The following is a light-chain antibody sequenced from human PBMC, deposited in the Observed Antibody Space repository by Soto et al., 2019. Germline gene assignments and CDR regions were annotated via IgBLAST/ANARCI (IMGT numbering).Light chain of an antibody. CDR1: QSVSSY. CDR2: DAS. Sequence: EIGLTQSPATLSLSPGGRATRSDSASQSVSSYLAWYQQKPGQAPRLLIYDASNRATGIPARFSGSGSGTDFTLTISSLEPEDFAVYYCQQRSNWPPITFGQGTRLEIK. V-gene: IGKV3-11*01. J-gene: IGKJ5*01. CDR3: QQRSNWPPIT.